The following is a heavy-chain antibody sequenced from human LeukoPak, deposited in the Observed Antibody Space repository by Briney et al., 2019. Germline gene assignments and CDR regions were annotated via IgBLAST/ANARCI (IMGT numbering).Heavy chain of an antibody. D-gene: IGHD2/OR15-2a*01. CDR1: GASVSTSH. J-gene: IGHJ4*02. Sequence: PSETLSLTCVVSGASVSTSHWNWLRQLPGKGLEWIGCLSYTGKTDYNPSLTSRVTISLATSKNQVSLKLRSVTAADTAIYYCSEGYFEPFDHWGQGILVTVSS. CDR3: SEGYFEPFDH. CDR2: LSYTGKT. V-gene: IGHV4-59*02.